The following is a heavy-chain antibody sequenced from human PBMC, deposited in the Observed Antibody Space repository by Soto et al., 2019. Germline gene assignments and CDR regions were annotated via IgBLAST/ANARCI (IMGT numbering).Heavy chain of an antibody. CDR2: ISSSSSYI. J-gene: IGHJ4*02. CDR1: GFTFSSYS. Sequence: GGSLRLSCAASGFTFSSYSMNWVRQAPGKGLEWVSSISSSSSYIYYADSVKGRFTISRDNAKNSLYLQMNSLRAEDTAVYYCARDRQQLLNGYFDYWGQGTLVTVSS. CDR3: ARDRQQLLNGYFDY. V-gene: IGHV3-21*01. D-gene: IGHD6-13*01.